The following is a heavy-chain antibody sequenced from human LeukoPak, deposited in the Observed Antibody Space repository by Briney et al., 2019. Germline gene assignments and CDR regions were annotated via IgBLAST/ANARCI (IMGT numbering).Heavy chain of an antibody. CDR1: GGTFSSYA. Sequence: SVKVSCKASGGTFSSYAISWVRQAPGQGLEWMGGIIPIFGTANYAQKFQGRVTITTDESTSTAYMELSSMRSEDTAVYYCARAHPITGTKGFYFDYWGQGTLVTVSS. CDR3: ARAHPITGTKGFYFDY. D-gene: IGHD1-7*01. J-gene: IGHJ4*02. CDR2: IIPIFGTA. V-gene: IGHV1-69*05.